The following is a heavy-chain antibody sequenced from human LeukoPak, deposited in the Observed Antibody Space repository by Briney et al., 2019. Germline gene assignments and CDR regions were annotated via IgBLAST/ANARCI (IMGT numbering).Heavy chain of an antibody. CDR2: IKQDGSEK. D-gene: IGHD6-13*01. Sequence: GGSLRLSCEASGFTISSYWMSWVRQAPGKGLEWVANIKQDGSEKYYVDSVKGRFTISRDNVKNSLYLQMNSLRAEETAVYYCARYSAAAGTGSWFDPWGQGTLVTVSS. J-gene: IGHJ5*02. CDR3: ARYSAAAGTGSWFDP. V-gene: IGHV3-7*01. CDR1: GFTISSYW.